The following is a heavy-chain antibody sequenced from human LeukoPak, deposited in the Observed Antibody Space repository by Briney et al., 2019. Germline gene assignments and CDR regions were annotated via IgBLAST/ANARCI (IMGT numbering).Heavy chain of an antibody. CDR3: ARESWSYASKFHY. V-gene: IGHV4-59*12. CDR1: GGSFSSYY. D-gene: IGHD3-16*01. CDR2: IYYSGST. Sequence: KLSETLSLTCTVSGGSFSSYYWSWIRQPPGKGLEWIGYIYYSGSTNYNPSLKSRVTISVDTSKNQFSLKLSSVTAADTAVYYCARESWSYASKFHYWGQGTLVTVSS. J-gene: IGHJ4*02.